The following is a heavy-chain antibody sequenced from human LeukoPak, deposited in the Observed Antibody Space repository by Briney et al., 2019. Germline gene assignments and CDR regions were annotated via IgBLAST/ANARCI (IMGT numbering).Heavy chain of an antibody. V-gene: IGHV1-18*01. CDR3: AREVYGSFDY. D-gene: IGHD2/OR15-2a*01. J-gene: IGHJ4*02. CDR2: ISVYNGNT. Sequence: AASVKVSCKASEYTFTSYSMNWVRQAPGQGLEWMGWISVYNGNTKDVQKFQDRVTMTIDTSTSAAYLELRSLRSDDTAVYYCAREVYGSFDYWAQGTLVTVSS. CDR1: EYTFTSYS.